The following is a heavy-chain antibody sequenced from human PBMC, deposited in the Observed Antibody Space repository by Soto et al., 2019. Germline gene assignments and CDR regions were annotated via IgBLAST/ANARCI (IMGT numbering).Heavy chain of an antibody. CDR3: AKEAGITMVRGVIYYYYGMDV. Sequence: SVKVSCKASGGTFSSYAISWVRQAPGQGLEWMGGIIPIFGTANYAQKFQGRVTITADESTSTAYMELNSLRAEDTAVYYCAKEAGITMVRGVIYYYYGMDVWGLGTTVTVSS. D-gene: IGHD3-10*01. V-gene: IGHV1-69*13. J-gene: IGHJ6*02. CDR1: GGTFSSYA. CDR2: IIPIFGTA.